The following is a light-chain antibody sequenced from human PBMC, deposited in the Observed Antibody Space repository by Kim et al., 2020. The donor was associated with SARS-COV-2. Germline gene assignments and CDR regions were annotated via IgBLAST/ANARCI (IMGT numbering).Light chain of an antibody. Sequence: EIVLTQSPGTLSLSPGERATLSCRASQSVSSSYLAWYQQKPGPAPRLLIYGASSRATGIPDRFSGSGSGTDFTLTISRLEPEDFAVYYFQLYGSSPYTFGQGPKLELK. J-gene: IGKJ2*01. CDR3: QLYGSSPYT. V-gene: IGKV3-20*01. CDR1: QSVSSSY. CDR2: GAS.